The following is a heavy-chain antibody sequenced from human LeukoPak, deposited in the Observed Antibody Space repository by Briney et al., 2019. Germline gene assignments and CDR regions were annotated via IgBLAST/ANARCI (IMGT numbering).Heavy chain of an antibody. D-gene: IGHD6-6*01. CDR1: GDSVSSNSAA. J-gene: IGHJ6*03. V-gene: IGHV6-1*01. Sequence: SQTLSLTCAISGDSVSSNSAAWNWIRQSPSRGLEWLGRTYYRSKWYNDYAVSVKSRITINPDTSKNQFSLQLNSVTPEDTAVYYCARDDEYSSSSGYYYYMDVWGKGTTVTVSS. CDR3: ARDDEYSSSSGYYYYMDV. CDR2: TYYRSKWYN.